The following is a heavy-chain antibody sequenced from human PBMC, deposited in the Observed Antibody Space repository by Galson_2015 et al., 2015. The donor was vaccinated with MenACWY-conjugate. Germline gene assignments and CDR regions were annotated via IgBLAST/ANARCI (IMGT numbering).Heavy chain of an antibody. D-gene: IGHD3-22*01. CDR1: GFTFSSYA. CDR2: ISYDGSNK. CDR3: ARDLLLGMIVEN. Sequence: SLRLSCAASGFTFSSYAMHWVRQAPGKGLEWVAVISYDGSNKYYADSVKGRFTISRDNSKNTLYLQMNSLRAEDTAVYYCARDLLLGMIVENWGQGTLVTVSS. V-gene: IGHV3-30*04. J-gene: IGHJ4*02.